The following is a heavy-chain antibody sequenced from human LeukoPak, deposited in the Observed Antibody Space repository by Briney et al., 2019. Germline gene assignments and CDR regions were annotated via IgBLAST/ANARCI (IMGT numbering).Heavy chain of an antibody. CDR3: ARDLVKDRRNWGNHGMDV. D-gene: IGHD7-27*01. J-gene: IGHJ6*02. Sequence: ASVKVSCKASGYSFSSYGITWVRQAPGQGLEWLGWIITYSGKTYYAEKVQGRVSMATDTSTSTAYMELRSLRSDDTAVYYCARDLVKDRRNWGNHGMDVWGQGTTVTVS. CDR2: IITYSGKT. CDR1: GYSFSSYG. V-gene: IGHV1-18*01.